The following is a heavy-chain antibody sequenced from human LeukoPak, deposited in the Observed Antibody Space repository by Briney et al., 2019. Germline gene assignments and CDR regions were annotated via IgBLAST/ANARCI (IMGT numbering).Heavy chain of an antibody. V-gene: IGHV4-39*07. Sequence: SETLSLTCTVSGGSISSSSYYWGWIRQPPGKGLEWIGSIYYSGSTYYNPSLKSRVTISVDTSKNQFSLKLSSVTAADTAVYYCARGSLRGYSYGFNYWGQGTLVTVSS. CDR1: GGSISSSSYY. CDR3: ARGSLRGYSYGFNY. D-gene: IGHD5-18*01. CDR2: IYYSGST. J-gene: IGHJ4*02.